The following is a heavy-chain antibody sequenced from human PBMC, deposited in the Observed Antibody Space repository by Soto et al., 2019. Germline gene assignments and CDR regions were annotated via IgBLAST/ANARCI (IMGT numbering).Heavy chain of an antibody. CDR1: GFTFSSYA. CDR2: ISGSGGST. CDR3: AKESLKTPVTGPVDC. D-gene: IGHD6-19*01. J-gene: IGHJ4*02. Sequence: EVQLVESGGGLVQPGGSQRLSCTASGFTFSSYALSWVRQAPGKGLEWVSSISGSGGSTYYADSVKGRVTISSDNSKNTLYLQMSSLRAEDTAVYYCAKESLKTPVTGPVDCWGQGTVVTVSS. V-gene: IGHV3-23*04.